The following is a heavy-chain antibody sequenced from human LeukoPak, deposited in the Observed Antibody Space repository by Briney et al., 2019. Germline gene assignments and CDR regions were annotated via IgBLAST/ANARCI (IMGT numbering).Heavy chain of an antibody. CDR3: ARGGMGPSYDSSGGVDY. Sequence: SETLSLTCTVSGGSISSSSYYWGWIRQPPGKGLEWIAYMYYSGSTYYNPSLKSRVTMSADTSKNQFSLKLSSVTAADTAVYYCARGGMGPSYDSSGGVDYWGQGTLVTVSS. J-gene: IGHJ4*02. CDR2: MYYSGST. CDR1: GGSISSSSYY. D-gene: IGHD3-22*01. V-gene: IGHV4-39*07.